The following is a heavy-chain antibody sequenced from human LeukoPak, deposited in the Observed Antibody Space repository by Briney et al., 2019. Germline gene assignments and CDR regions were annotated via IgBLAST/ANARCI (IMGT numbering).Heavy chain of an antibody. D-gene: IGHD1-26*01. CDR2: ISGSGGST. CDR3: AKGKVNHLGVLDS. Sequence: PGGSLRLSCAASGFTFSSYAMSWVRQAPGKGLEWVSAISGSGGSTYYADSVKGRFTISRDNSKNTLYLQMDSLRADDTAIYFCAKGKVNHLGVLDSWGQGTLVAVSS. CDR1: GFTFSSYA. V-gene: IGHV3-23*01. J-gene: IGHJ4*02.